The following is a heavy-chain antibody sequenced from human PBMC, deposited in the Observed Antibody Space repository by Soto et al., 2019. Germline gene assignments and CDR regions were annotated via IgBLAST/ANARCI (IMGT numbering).Heavy chain of an antibody. D-gene: IGHD1-26*01. V-gene: IGHV5-51*01. J-gene: IGHJ4*02. CDR2: IYPGDSDT. CDR1: GYSFTSYW. CDR3: ARPPYSASYYYFDQ. Sequence: GESLKISCKASGYSFTSYWIGWVRQMPGKGLEWMVIIYPGDSDTIYSPSFQGQVTISADNSISTAYLQWNSLKASDTAMYYCARPPYSASYYYFDQWGQGTPVTVSS.